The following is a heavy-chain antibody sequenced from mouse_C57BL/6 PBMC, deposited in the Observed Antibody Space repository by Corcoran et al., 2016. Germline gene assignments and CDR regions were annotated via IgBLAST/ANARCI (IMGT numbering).Heavy chain of an antibody. J-gene: IGHJ2*01. CDR2: INPNNGGT. D-gene: IGHD2-1*01. CDR3: ARSVYGNLDY. Sequence: EVQLQQSGPEVEKPGASVKIPCKAAGDTFTDSNMDWVKQSHGKSLEWIGDINPNNGGTIYNQKFKGKATLTVDKSSSTAYMELRSLTSEDTAVYYWARSVYGNLDYWGQGTTLTVSS. CDR1: GDTFTDSN. V-gene: IGHV1-18*01.